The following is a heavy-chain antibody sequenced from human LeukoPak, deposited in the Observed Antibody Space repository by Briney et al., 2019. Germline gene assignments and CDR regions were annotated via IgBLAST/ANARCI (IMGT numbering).Heavy chain of an antibody. D-gene: IGHD5-24*01. V-gene: IGHV4-59*01. Sequence: SETLSLTCTVSGGSISSYYWSWIRQPPGKGLEWIGYIYYSGSTNYNPSLKSRVTISVDTSKNQFSLKLSSVTAADTAVYYCASRDGYNYDAFDMWGQGTMVTVSS. CDR2: IYYSGST. J-gene: IGHJ3*02. CDR3: ASRDGYNYDAFDM. CDR1: GGSISSYY.